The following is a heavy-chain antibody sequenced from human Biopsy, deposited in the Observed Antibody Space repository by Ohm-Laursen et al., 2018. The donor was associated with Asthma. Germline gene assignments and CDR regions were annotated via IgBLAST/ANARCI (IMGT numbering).Heavy chain of an antibody. Sequence: SLRLSCSASGFTFSSYGMHWVRQAPGKGLEWVAVIWYDGSNKCYADSVKGRFTISRDNSKNTLYLQMNSLRAEDTAVYYCARDVMEWYLPAFDFWGQGTLVTVSS. V-gene: IGHV3-33*01. CDR1: GFTFSSYG. CDR3: ARDVMEWYLPAFDF. D-gene: IGHD3-3*01. CDR2: IWYDGSNK. J-gene: IGHJ4*02.